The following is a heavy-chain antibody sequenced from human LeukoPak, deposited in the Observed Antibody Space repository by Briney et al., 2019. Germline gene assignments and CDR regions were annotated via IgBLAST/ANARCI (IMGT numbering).Heavy chain of an antibody. D-gene: IGHD3-22*01. J-gene: IGHJ4*02. CDR1: GYTFTSYG. CDR2: ISAYNGNT. V-gene: IGHV1-18*01. Sequence: ASVKVSCKASGYTFTSYGISWVRQAPGQGLEWMGWISAYNGNTNYAQKLQGRVTMTTDTSTSTAYMELRSLRSDDTAVYYCARGKTLITMIVVVIPELDYWGQGTLVAVSS. CDR3: ARGKTLITMIVVVIPELDY.